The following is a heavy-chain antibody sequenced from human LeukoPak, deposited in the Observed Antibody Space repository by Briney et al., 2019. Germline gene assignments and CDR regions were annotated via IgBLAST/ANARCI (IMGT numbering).Heavy chain of an antibody. CDR1: GGSINSYY. CDR2: IYYSGST. Sequence: SETLSLTCTVSGGSINSYYWIWIRQPPGKGLEWIGYIYYSGSTNYNPSLKSRVTISVDTSKNQFSLKLSSVTAADTAVYYCGRLLGTAMIDYWGQGTLATVSS. D-gene: IGHD5-18*01. V-gene: IGHV4-59*01. J-gene: IGHJ4*02. CDR3: GRLLGTAMIDY.